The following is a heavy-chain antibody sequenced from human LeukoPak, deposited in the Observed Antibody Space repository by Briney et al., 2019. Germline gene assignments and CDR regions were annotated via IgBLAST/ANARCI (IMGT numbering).Heavy chain of an antibody. J-gene: IGHJ5*02. V-gene: IGHV4-34*01. CDR2: INHSGST. CDR3: ARPHLKSSGPIARYGFDP. CDR1: GGSFSGYY. D-gene: IGHD3-22*01. Sequence: SETLSLTCAVYGGSFSGYYWSWIRQPPGKGLEWIGEINHSGSTNYNPSLKSRVTISVDTSKNQFSLKLSSVTAADTAVYYCARPHLKSSGPIARYGFDPWGQGTLVTVSS.